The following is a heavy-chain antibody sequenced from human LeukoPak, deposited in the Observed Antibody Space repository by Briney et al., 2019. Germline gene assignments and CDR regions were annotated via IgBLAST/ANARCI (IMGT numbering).Heavy chain of an antibody. V-gene: IGHV4-59*12. D-gene: IGHD4-23*01. J-gene: IGHJ4*02. Sequence: SETLSLTCTVSGGSISSYYWSWIRQPPEKGLEWIGYIYYSRTTNYNPSLKSRVTMSVDTSKNQFSLKLSSVTAADTAVYYCAREIATSGGNSRALDYWGQGTLVTVSS. CDR1: GGSISSYY. CDR2: IYYSRTT. CDR3: AREIATSGGNSRALDY.